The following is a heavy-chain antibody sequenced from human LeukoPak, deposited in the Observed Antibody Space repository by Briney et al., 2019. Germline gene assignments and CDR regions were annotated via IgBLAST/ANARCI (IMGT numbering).Heavy chain of an antibody. CDR3: AKDTNSNSVGIFNY. CDR2: ISWNSGNI. J-gene: IGHJ4*02. D-gene: IGHD4-11*01. V-gene: IGHV3-9*01. Sequence: PGGSLRLSCAASGFTFDDYAMHWVRQAPGKGLEWVSGISWNSGNIGYADSVKGRFTISRDNAKKSLYLQMNSLRAEDTALYYCAKDTNSNSVGIFNYWGQGTLVTVSS. CDR1: GFTFDDYA.